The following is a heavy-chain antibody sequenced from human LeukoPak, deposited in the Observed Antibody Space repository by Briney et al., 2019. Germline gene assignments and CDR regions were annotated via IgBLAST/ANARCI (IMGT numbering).Heavy chain of an antibody. CDR1: GGPISSYY. D-gene: IGHD1-1*01. CDR3: ARRSGAWNFYYMDV. CDR2: IYYTGST. Sequence: SETLSLTCIVSGGPISSYYWSWIRQPPGKGLEWIGYIYYTGSTNYNPSLKSRVTISVDTSKNQFSLKLSSVTAADTAVYYCARRSGAWNFYYMDVWGKGTTVTVSS. J-gene: IGHJ6*03. V-gene: IGHV4-59*08.